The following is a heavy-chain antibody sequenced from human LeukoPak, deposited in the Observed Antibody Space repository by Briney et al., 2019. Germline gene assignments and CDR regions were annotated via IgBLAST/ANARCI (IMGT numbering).Heavy chain of an antibody. V-gene: IGHV1-46*01. Sequence: ASVKVSCKASGYTFTSQYVHWVRQAPGRGLEWMGIINPSGGSTRYAQKFQGRATMTRDTSTSTVYMELKRLRSEDTAVYYCASWFGENDALDIWGQGTMVTVSS. CDR2: INPSGGST. CDR3: ASWFGENDALDI. D-gene: IGHD3-10*01. CDR1: GYTFTSQY. J-gene: IGHJ3*02.